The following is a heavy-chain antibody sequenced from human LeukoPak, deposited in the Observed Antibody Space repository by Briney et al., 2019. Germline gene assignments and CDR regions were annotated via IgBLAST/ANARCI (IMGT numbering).Heavy chain of an antibody. J-gene: IGHJ4*02. D-gene: IGHD6-13*01. CDR3: ARGTAAGLVDY. Sequence: PSETLSLTCAVYGGSFSAYYWSWIRQPPGKGLEWVGEINHSGSTNYNPSLKSRVTISVDTSKNQFSLKLSSVTAADTAVYYCARGTAAGLVDYWGQGTLVTVSS. CDR2: INHSGST. CDR1: GGSFSAYY. V-gene: IGHV4-34*01.